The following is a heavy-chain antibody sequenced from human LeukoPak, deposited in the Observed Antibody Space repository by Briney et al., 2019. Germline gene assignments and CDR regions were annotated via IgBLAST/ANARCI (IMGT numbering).Heavy chain of an antibody. J-gene: IGHJ4*02. CDR3: ARLGSGLNDADY. CDR2: ISSSSTYI. V-gene: IGHV3-21*01. Sequence: GGSLRLSCAASGFTFSSYSMNWVRQAPGKGLEWVSSISSSSTYIYYADSVKGRFTISRDNSKSTLFLQMNSLRGEDTAVYLCARLGSGLNDADYWGQGAAVTVSS. CDR1: GFTFSSYS. D-gene: IGHD6-19*01.